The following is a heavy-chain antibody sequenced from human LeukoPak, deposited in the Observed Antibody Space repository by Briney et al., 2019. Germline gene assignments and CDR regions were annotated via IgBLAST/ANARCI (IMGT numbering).Heavy chain of an antibody. CDR1: GFTFSSYA. Sequence: AGGSLRLSCAASGFTFSSYAMSWVRQAPGKGLEWVSAISGSGGSTYYADSVKGRFTISRDNSKNTLYLQMNSLRAEDTAVYYCARPSAAGTGFQHWGQGTLVTVSS. D-gene: IGHD6-13*01. J-gene: IGHJ1*01. CDR2: ISGSGGST. V-gene: IGHV3-23*01. CDR3: ARPSAAGTGFQH.